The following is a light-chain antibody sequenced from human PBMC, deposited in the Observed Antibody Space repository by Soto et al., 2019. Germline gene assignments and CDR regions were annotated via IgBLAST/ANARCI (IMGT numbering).Light chain of an antibody. J-gene: IGKJ5*01. Sequence: IQLTQSPSSLSASVGDRVTITCQASQGISSYLAWYQQKPGKAPKLLLYAAATLQSGVPSRFSGSGSGTDLTLTISSLQPEDFVNYYCQQLNSYPRITFGQGTRLEIK. CDR2: AAA. CDR3: QQLNSYPRIT. V-gene: IGKV1-9*01. CDR1: QGISSY.